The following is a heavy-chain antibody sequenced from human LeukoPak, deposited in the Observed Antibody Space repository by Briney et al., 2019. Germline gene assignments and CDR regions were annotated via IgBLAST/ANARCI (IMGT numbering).Heavy chain of an antibody. D-gene: IGHD6-6*01. V-gene: IGHV3-23*01. Sequence: GGSLRLSCAASGFTFSSYAMSWVRQAPGKGLEWVSAISGSGGSTYYADSVRGRFTISRDNSKNTLYLQMNSLRAEDTAVYYCAKVPVTYSSSSHFDYWGQGTLVTVSS. CDR3: AKVPVTYSSSSHFDY. J-gene: IGHJ4*02. CDR2: ISGSGGST. CDR1: GFTFSSYA.